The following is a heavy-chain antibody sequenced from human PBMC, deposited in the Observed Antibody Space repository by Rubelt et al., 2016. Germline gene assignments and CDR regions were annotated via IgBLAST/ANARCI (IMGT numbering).Heavy chain of an antibody. J-gene: IGHJ4*02. V-gene: IGHV5-51*01. CDR3: ARLTPATGYYFDF. Sequence: EVQLVQSGAEVKKPGESLKISCQASGYSFTSHWIGWVRQVPGRGLEWIGIIYHSDSDTRYNPSFPGHVTSSVDKSVGASYLQWSSLEASDTAFYYCARLTPATGYYFDFWGQGSLVTISS. CDR2: IYHSDSDT. CDR1: GYSFTSHW. D-gene: IGHD3-9*01.